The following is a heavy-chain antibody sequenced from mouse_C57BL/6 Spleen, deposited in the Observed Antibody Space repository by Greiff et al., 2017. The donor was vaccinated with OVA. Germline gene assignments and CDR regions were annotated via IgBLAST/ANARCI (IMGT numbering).Heavy chain of an antibody. CDR2: IDPSDSYT. D-gene: IGHD2-14*01. J-gene: IGHJ1*03. Sequence: QVQLQQPGAELVMPGASVKLSCKASGYTFTSYWMHWVKQRPGQGLEWIGEIDPSDSYTNYNQKFKGKSTLTVDKSSSTAYMQLSSLTSEDSAVYYCARGGGVPSSYWYFDVWGTGTTVTVSS. CDR3: ARGGGVPSSYWYFDV. V-gene: IGHV1-69*01. CDR1: GYTFTSYW.